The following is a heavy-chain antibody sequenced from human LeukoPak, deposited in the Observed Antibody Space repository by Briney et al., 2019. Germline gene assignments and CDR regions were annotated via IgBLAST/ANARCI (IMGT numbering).Heavy chain of an antibody. V-gene: IGHV1-2*02. CDR2: INPNSGGT. D-gene: IGHD6-13*01. J-gene: IGHJ6*03. CDR3: ARALSGGTARTSNYMDV. CDR1: GYTFTDYY. Sequence: ASVKVSCKASGYTFTDYYMHWVRQAPGQGLEWMGWINPNSGGTNSAQNFQGRVTMTRDTSISTAYMELSSLRSDDTAAYYCARALSGGTARTSNYMDVWGKGTTVTVSS.